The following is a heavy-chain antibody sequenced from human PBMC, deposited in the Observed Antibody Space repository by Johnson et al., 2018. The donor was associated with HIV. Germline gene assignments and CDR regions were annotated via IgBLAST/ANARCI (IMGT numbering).Heavy chain of an antibody. D-gene: IGHD3-22*01. CDR2: ISYDGTNT. CDR1: GFTFSSYA. V-gene: IGHV3-30-3*01. CDR3: VRDGNYYDRSGYRVDAFDV. Sequence: QVQLVESGGGVVQPGGSLRLSCAASGFTFSSYAMHWVRQAPGKGLEWVAVISYDGTNTDYADAVKGRFTISRDNSKNTLDLQMNSLRAGDTAVYYCVRDGNYYDRSGYRVDAFDVWGQGTMVTVSS. J-gene: IGHJ3*01.